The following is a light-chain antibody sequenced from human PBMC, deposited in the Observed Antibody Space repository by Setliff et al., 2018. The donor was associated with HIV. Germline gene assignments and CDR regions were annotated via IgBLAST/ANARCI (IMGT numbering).Light chain of an antibody. J-gene: IGLJ1*01. CDR2: EVN. CDR1: SSNIGSNT. CDR3: SSYAGSNTPIYV. Sequence: QSVLTQPPSASGTPGQRVTISCSGSSSNIGSNTVNWYQHHPSKAPKLMIYEVNKRPSGVPDRFSGSKSGNTASLTVSGLQAEDEADYFCSSYAGSNTPIYVFGPGTKVTVL. V-gene: IGLV2-8*01.